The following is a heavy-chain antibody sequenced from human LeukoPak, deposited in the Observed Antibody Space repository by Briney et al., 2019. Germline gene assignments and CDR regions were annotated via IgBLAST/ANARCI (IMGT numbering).Heavy chain of an antibody. CDR1: GFRFSSYA. V-gene: IGHV3-23*01. CDR3: AKDRSLGRHVHEAFDV. J-gene: IGHJ3*01. D-gene: IGHD3-16*01. Sequence: GGSLRLSCAASGFRFSSYAMSWVRQAPGQGLEWVSTISGSSHSRTDYADSVKGRFTISRDNSQNTLFLQVDTLRVEDTATYYCAKDRSLGRHVHEAFDVWGQGTMVVVSS. CDR2: ISGSSHSRT.